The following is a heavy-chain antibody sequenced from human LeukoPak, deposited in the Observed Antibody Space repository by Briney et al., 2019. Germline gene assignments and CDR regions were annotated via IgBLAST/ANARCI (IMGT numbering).Heavy chain of an antibody. CDR2: IIPMSDTA. D-gene: IGHD2-2*01. CDR3: ARALLPDHYCSSTSCPTDY. CDR1: GGTFNSYA. J-gene: IGHJ4*02. V-gene: IGHV1-69*06. Sequence: SVKVSCKASGGTFNSYAISWVRQAPGQGLEWMGGIIPMSDTANYPQKFQGRVTITADKSTSTAYMELSSLRSEDTAVYYCARALLPDHYCSSTSCPTDYWGQGTLVTVSS.